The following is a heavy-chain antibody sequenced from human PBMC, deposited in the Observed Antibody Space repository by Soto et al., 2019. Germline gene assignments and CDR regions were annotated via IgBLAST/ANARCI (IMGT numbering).Heavy chain of an antibody. CDR1: GFTFSSYA. CDR3: AKGAVVTGYSDYFDY. J-gene: IGHJ4*02. D-gene: IGHD2-21*02. CDR2: ISGSGGST. V-gene: IGHV3-23*01. Sequence: GESLKISCAASGFTFSSYAMSWVRQAPGKGLEWVSAISGSGGSTYYADSVKGRFTISRDNSKNTLYLQMNSLRAEDTAVYYCAKGAVVTGYSDYFDYWGQGTLVTVSS.